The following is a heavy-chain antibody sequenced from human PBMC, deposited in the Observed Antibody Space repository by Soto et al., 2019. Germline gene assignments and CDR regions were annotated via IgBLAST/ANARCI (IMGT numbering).Heavy chain of an antibody. D-gene: IGHD3-9*01. V-gene: IGHV4-30-2*01. CDR2: IYHSGST. J-gene: IGHJ4*02. CDR1: GGSISSGGYS. CDR3: ARARNFLTGYYKGGFYYFDY. Sequence: SETLSLTCAVSGGSISSGGYSWSWIRQPPGKGLEWIGYIYHSGSTCYNPSLKSRVTISVDRSKNQFSLKLSSVTAADTAVYYCARARNFLTGYYKGGFYYFDYWGQGTPVTVSS.